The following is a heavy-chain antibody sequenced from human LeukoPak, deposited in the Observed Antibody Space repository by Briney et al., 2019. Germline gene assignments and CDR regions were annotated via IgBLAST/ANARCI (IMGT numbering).Heavy chain of an antibody. CDR2: IYTSGST. V-gene: IGHV4-61*02. Sequence: SQTLSLTCTVSGGSISSGSYYWSWIRQPAGKGLEWIGRIYTSGSTNYHPSLKSRVTISVDTSKNQFSLKLSSVTAADTAVYYCARTSYGRDDAFDIWGQGTMVTVSS. D-gene: IGHD4-17*01. CDR1: GGSISSGSYY. CDR3: ARTSYGRDDAFDI. J-gene: IGHJ3*02.